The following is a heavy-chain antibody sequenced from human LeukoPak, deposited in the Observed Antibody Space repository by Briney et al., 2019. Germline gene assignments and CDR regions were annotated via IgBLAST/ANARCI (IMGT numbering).Heavy chain of an antibody. J-gene: IGHJ4*02. CDR1: GFTFSSYA. Sequence: PGGSLRLSCAVSGFTFSSYAMSWVRQTPGKGLEWVSGISGSGGSTYYADSVKGRFTISRDNSKNTLYLQMNSLRAEDTAVYYCARVFTYGSGSFQQSWGQGTLVTVSS. CDR2: ISGSGGST. CDR3: ARVFTYGSGSFQQS. D-gene: IGHD3-10*01. V-gene: IGHV3-23*01.